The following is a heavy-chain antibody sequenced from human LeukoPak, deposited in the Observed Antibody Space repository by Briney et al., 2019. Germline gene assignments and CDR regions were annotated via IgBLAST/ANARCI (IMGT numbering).Heavy chain of an antibody. CDR2: IKSKTDGGTI. J-gene: IGHJ1*01. CDR3: TTDLSEFDDSGYYAKYFHH. Sequence: KTGGSLRLSCAASGFTFSKVWMSWVRQAPGKGLEWVGRIKSKTDGGTIDYAAPVKGRFTISRDDSKDTLFLQMNSLKTEDTAVYYCTTDLSEFDDSGYYAKYFHHWGQGTLVSVSS. V-gene: IGHV3-15*01. CDR1: GFTFSKVW. D-gene: IGHD3-22*01.